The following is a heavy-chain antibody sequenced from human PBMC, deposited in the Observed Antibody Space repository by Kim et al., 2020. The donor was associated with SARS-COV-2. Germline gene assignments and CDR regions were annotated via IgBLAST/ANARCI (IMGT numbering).Heavy chain of an antibody. CDR1: GFTFSSYG. D-gene: IGHD3-9*01. V-gene: IGHV3-30*18. Sequence: GGSLRLSCAASGFTFSSYGMHWVRQAPGKGLEWVAVISYDGSNKYYADSVKGRFTISRDNSKNTLYLQMNSLRAEDTAVYYCAKASSYYDIWPGPFDYWGQGTLVTVSS. CDR2: ISYDGSNK. CDR3: AKASSYYDIWPGPFDY. J-gene: IGHJ4*02.